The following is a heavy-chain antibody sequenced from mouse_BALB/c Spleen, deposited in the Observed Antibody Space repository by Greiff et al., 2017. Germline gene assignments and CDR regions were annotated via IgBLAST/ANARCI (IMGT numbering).Heavy chain of an antibody. CDR3: ARCGGNYEGYAMDY. V-gene: IGHV3-8*02. D-gene: IGHD2-1*01. J-gene: IGHJ4*01. CDR2: ISYSGST. Sequence: EVKLQESGPSLVKPSQTLSLTCSVTGDSITSGYWNWIRKFPGNKLEYMGYISYSGSTYYNPSLKSRISITRDTSKNQYYLQLNSVTTEDTATYYCARCGGNYEGYAMDYWGQGTSVTVSS. CDR1: GDSITSGY.